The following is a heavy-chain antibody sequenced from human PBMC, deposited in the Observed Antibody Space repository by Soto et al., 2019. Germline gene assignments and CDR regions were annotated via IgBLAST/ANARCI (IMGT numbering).Heavy chain of an antibody. CDR1: GGSISSSSYY. CDR3: AGEDSSSDAFDI. D-gene: IGHD6-6*01. CDR2: IYYSGST. Sequence: SETLSLTCTVSGGSISSSSYYWGWIRQPPGKGLEWIGSIYYSGSTYYNPSLKSRVTISVDTSKNQFSLKLSSVTAADTAVYYCAGEDSSSDAFDIWGQGTMVTVS. V-gene: IGHV4-39*01. J-gene: IGHJ3*02.